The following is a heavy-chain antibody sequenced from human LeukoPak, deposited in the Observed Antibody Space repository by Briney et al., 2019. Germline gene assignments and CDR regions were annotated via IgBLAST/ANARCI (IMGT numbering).Heavy chain of an antibody. J-gene: IGHJ4*02. V-gene: IGHV1-24*01. D-gene: IGHD3-10*01. CDR1: GYTLTELS. CDR3: ATVLDYYGSGSTAYFDY. Sequence: GASVKVSCKVSGYTLTELSMHWVRQAPGKGLEWMGGFDPEDGETIYAQKFQGRVTMTEDTSTDTAYMELSSLRSEDTAVYYCATVLDYYGSGSTAYFDYWGQGTLVTVSS. CDR2: FDPEDGET.